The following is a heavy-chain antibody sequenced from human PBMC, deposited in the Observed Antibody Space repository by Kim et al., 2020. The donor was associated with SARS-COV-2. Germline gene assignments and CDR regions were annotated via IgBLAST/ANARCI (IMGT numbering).Heavy chain of an antibody. CDR3: ARDTYYYGSGPTPDPYYYYGMDV. D-gene: IGHD3-10*01. CDR1: GGSISSSNW. Sequence: SETLSLTSAVSGGSISSSNWWSWVRQPPGKGLEWIGEIYHSGSTNYNPSLKSRVTISVDKSKNQFSLKLSSVTAADTAVYYCARDTYYYGSGPTPDPYYYYGMDVWGQGTTVTVSS. CDR2: IYHSGST. V-gene: IGHV4-4*02. J-gene: IGHJ6*02.